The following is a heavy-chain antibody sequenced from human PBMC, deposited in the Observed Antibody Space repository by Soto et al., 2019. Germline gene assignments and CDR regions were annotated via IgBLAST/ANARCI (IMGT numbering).Heavy chain of an antibody. CDR3: AREEGSTGWAFDY. D-gene: IGHD6-19*01. J-gene: IGHJ4*02. Sequence: ASVKVSCKASGYSFTTYAMHWVRQAPGQRLEWMGWINAGSGNTKYSQKFQGRVTITRDTSASTAYMELSSLRSEDTAVYYCAREEGSTGWAFDYWGRGTLVTVSS. CDR1: GYSFTTYA. CDR2: INAGSGNT. V-gene: IGHV1-3*01.